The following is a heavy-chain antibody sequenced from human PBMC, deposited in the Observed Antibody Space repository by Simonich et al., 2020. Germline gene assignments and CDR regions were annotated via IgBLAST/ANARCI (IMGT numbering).Heavy chain of an antibody. CDR2: IKQDGNEK. J-gene: IGHJ4*02. Sequence: EVQLVESGGGLVQPWGSLRLSGAASGFTFSGYWSSWGQAQGKGLEWVANIKQDGNEKYYVDSVKGRFPISRDNAKNSLYLQMNSLRAEDTAVYYCARDVRRDGFDYWGQGTLVTVSS. V-gene: IGHV3-7*01. CDR1: GFTFSGYW. CDR3: ARDVRRDGFDY.